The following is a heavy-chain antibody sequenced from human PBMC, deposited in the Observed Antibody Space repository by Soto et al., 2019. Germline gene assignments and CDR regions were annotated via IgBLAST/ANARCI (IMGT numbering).Heavy chain of an antibody. CDR2: IYWDDDK. V-gene: IGHV2-5*02. D-gene: IGHD2-2*01. Sequence: QITLKESGPTLVKPTQPLTLTCTFSGFSLSTSGVGVGWIRQPPGKALEWLALIYWDDDKRYSPSLKSRLTITKHTSKNQVILTMTNMDSVDTATYYCAHFRDIVLVPSASRGTTFDYWGQGTLVTVSS. J-gene: IGHJ4*02. CDR1: GFSLSTSGVG. CDR3: AHFRDIVLVPSASRGTTFDY.